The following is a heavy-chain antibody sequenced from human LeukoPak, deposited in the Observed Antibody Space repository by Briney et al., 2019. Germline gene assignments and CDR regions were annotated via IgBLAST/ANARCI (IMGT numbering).Heavy chain of an antibody. V-gene: IGHV3-21*01. Sequence: GSLRLSCAASGFTFSSYSMNWVRQAPGKGLEWVSSISSSSSYIYYADSAKGRFTISRDNAKNSLYLQMNSLRAEDTALYYCARDLVAAADNWFDPWGQGTLVTVSS. J-gene: IGHJ5*02. CDR2: ISSSSSYI. CDR3: ARDLVAAADNWFDP. CDR1: GFTFSSYS. D-gene: IGHD2-15*01.